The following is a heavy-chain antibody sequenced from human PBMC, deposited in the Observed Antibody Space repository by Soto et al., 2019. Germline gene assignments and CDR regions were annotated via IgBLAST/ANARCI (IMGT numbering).Heavy chain of an antibody. D-gene: IGHD2-2*01. V-gene: IGHV4-31*03. CDR2: IYYSGST. Sequence: SETLSLTCTVSGGSISSGGYYWSWIRQHPGKGLEWIGYIYYSGSTYYNPSLKSRVTISVDTSKNQFSLKLSSVTAADTAVYYCARDRTLYCISTSCYLENWFDPWGQGTLVTVSS. CDR3: ARDRTLYCISTSCYLENWFDP. CDR1: GGSISSGGYY. J-gene: IGHJ5*02.